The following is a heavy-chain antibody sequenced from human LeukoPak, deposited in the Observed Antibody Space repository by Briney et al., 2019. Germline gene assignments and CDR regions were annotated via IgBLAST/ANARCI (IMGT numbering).Heavy chain of an antibody. J-gene: IGHJ4*02. CDR1: GYTFTSYG. Sequence: ASVKVSCKASGYTFTSYGISWVRRAPGQGLEWMGWISAYNGNTNYAQKLQGRVTMTTDTSTSTAYMELRSLRSDDTAVYYCARVWGYSSSWPIDYWGQGTLVTVSS. CDR2: ISAYNGNT. D-gene: IGHD6-13*01. CDR3: ARVWGYSSSWPIDY. V-gene: IGHV1-18*01.